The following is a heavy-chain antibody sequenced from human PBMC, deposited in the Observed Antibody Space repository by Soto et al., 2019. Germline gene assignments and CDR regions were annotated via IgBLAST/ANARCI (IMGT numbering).Heavy chain of an antibody. D-gene: IGHD3-22*01. CDR1: GFTFSSYA. CDR3: ARVDYYDSSGYYIPLYYYYGMDV. J-gene: IGHJ6*02. CDR2: ISYDRSNK. Sequence: PGGSLRLSCAASGFTFSSYAMHWVRQAPGKGLEWVAVISYDRSNKYYADSVKGRFTISRDNSKNTLYLQMNSLRAEDTAVYYCARVDYYDSSGYYIPLYYYYGMDVWGQGTTVTVSS. V-gene: IGHV3-30-3*01.